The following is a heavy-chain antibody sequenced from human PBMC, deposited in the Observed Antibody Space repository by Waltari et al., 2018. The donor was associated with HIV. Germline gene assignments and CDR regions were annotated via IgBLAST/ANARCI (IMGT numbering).Heavy chain of an antibody. CDR3: ARVDYNSFYYYYYMDV. CDR1: SGAIGSYY. D-gene: IGHD4-4*01. V-gene: IGHV4-59*01. J-gene: IGHJ6*03. CDR2: IYYSGNT. Sequence: QVQLQESGPGLVKPSETLSLTCTVSSGAIGSYYWSWIRQPPGKGLEWIGSIYYSGNTNYNASLKGRVTISVDTSKNKFSLNLSSVTAADTAVYYCARVDYNSFYYYYYMDVWGKGTTVTVSS.